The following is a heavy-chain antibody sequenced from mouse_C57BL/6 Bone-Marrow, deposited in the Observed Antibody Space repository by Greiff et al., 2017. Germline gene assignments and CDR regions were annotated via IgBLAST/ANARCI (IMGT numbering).Heavy chain of an antibody. V-gene: IGHV1-39*01. J-gene: IGHJ2*01. CDR3: ARSRVLLPYYFDY. Sequence: SGPELVQPGASVKISCKASGYSFPDYNMNWVKQSNGKSLEWIGVINPNYGTTSSNQKFKGKATLTVDQSSSTAYMQLNSLTSEDSAVYYCARSRVLLPYYFDYWGQGTTLTVSS. CDR2: INPNYGTT. CDR1: GYSFPDYN. D-gene: IGHD2-1*01.